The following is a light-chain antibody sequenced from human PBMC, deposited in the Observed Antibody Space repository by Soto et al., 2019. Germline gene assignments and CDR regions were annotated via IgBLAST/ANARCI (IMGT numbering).Light chain of an antibody. CDR3: SSYTSSRTQV. V-gene: IGLV2-14*03. CDR1: SSDIGGSNY. J-gene: IGLJ1*01. CDR2: DVS. Sequence: SVLPQPASLSGSPVQSITLPCPETSSDIGGSNYVSWYRHHPGKAPKLMIYDVSNRPSGVSNRFSGSKSGNTASLTISGLQAEAEADYYCSSYTSSRTQVFGTGTRVTVL.